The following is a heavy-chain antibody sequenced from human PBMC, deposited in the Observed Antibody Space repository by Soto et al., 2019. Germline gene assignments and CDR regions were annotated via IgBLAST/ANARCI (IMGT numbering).Heavy chain of an antibody. CDR2: IIPIFGTA. CDR3: AREGRENSSGWSSAGPPNYYYYYGMDV. J-gene: IGHJ6*02. CDR1: GGTFSSYA. D-gene: IGHD6-19*01. Sequence: ASVKVSCKASGGTFSSYAISWVRQAPGQGLEWMGGIIPIFGTANYAQKFQGRVTITADESTSTAYMELSSLRSEDTAVYYCAREGRENSSGWSSAGPPNYYYYYGMDVWGQGTTVTVSS. V-gene: IGHV1-69*13.